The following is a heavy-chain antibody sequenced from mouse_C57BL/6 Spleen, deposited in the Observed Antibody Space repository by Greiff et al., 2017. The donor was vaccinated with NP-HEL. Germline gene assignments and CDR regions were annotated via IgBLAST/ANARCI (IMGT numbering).Heavy chain of an antibody. CDR2: IYPGDGDT. CDR1: GYAFSSYW. J-gene: IGHJ2*01. CDR3: ARDFYFDY. V-gene: IGHV1-80*01. Sequence: SGASVKISCKASGYAFSSYWMNWVKQRPGKGLEWIGQIYPGDGDTNYNGKFKGKATLTADKSSSTAYMQLSSLTSEYSAVYFCARDFYFDYWGQGTTLTVSS.